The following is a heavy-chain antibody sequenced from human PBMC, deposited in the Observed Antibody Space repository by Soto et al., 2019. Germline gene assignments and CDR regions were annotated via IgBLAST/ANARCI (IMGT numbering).Heavy chain of an antibody. CDR1: GFTFSSYG. CDR3: AGFPDSRVSGYYSRYYYYGMDV. J-gene: IGHJ6*02. CDR2: IWYDGSNK. V-gene: IGHV3-33*01. D-gene: IGHD3-22*01. Sequence: GGSLRLSCAASGFTFSSYGMHWVRQAPGKGLEWVAVIWYDGSNKYYADSVKGRFTISRDNSKNTLYLQMNSLRAEDTAVYYCAGFPDSRVSGYYSRYYYYGMDVWGQGTMVTVSS.